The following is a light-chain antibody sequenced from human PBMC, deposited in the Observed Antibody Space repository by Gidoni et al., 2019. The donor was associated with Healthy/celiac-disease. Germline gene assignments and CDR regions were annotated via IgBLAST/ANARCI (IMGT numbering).Light chain of an antibody. J-gene: IGKJ3*01. CDR2: GAS. V-gene: IGKV3-20*01. Sequence: EIVLTLSLGTLSLSPGERATLSCRASQSVSSSYLAWYQQKPGQAPRLLIYGASSRATGIPDRFSGSGSGTDFTLTISRLEPEDFAVYYCQQYGSSPPLFTFGPGTKVDIK. CDR3: QQYGSSPPLFT. CDR1: QSVSSSY.